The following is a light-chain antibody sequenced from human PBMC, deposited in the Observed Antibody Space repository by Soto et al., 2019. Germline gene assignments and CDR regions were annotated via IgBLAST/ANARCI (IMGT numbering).Light chain of an antibody. V-gene: IGKV3-15*01. CDR1: QSLSSN. J-gene: IGKJ1*01. Sequence: EIVMTQSPATLSVSPGERATLSCRASQSLSSNLAWYQHRPGQAPRLLMYGASTRATGIPARFSGSGSGTEFTLTISSLQSEDFAVYYCQQYENWPRTFGQGTKVEIK. CDR2: GAS. CDR3: QQYENWPRT.